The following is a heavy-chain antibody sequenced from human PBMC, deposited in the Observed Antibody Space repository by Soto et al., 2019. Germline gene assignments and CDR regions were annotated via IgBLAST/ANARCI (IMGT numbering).Heavy chain of an antibody. CDR2: INAGNGNT. J-gene: IGHJ4*02. V-gene: IGHV1-3*01. CDR3: ARDQFISGSGSYYY. CDR1: GYTFTSYA. D-gene: IGHD1-26*01. Sequence: ASVKVSCKASGYTFTSYAIHWVRQAPGQRLEWMGWINAGNGNTKYSQKFQGRVTITRDTSASTAYMELSSLRSEDTAVYYCARDQFISGSGSYYYWGQGTLVTVSS.